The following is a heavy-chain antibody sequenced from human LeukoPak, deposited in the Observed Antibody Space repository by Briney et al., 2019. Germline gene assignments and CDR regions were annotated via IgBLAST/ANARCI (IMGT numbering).Heavy chain of an antibody. CDR3: AKDFDRVTMLRGGYYFDY. CDR2: ISYDGSNK. V-gene: IGHV3-30*18. D-gene: IGHD3-10*02. J-gene: IGHJ4*02. CDR1: GFTFSSYG. Sequence: PGRSLRLSCAASGFTFSSYGMHWVRQAPGKGLEWVAVISYDGSNKYYADSVKGRFTISRDNSKNTLYLQMNSLRAEDTAVYCCAKDFDRVTMLRGGYYFDYWGQGTLVGVSS.